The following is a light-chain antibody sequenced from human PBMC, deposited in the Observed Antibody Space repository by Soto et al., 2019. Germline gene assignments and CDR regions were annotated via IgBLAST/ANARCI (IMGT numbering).Light chain of an antibody. V-gene: IGLV2-11*01. CDR3: CSYAGTFTYV. CDR1: SSDVGGYDY. J-gene: IGLJ1*01. Sequence: QSVLTQPPSVSGSPGQSVTISCTGTSSDVGGYDYVSWYQHHPGKAPKLVIYDVSKRPSGVPDRFSASKSGNTASLTISGLQAEDEADYYCCSYAGTFTYVFGTGTKVTVL. CDR2: DVS.